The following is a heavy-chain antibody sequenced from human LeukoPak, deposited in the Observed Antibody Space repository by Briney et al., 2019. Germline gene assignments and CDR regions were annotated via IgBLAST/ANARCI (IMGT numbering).Heavy chain of an antibody. D-gene: IGHD3-10*01. Sequence: QPGGSLRLSCTASGFTFGDYAMSWFRQAPGKGLEWVGFIRSKAYGGTTEYAASVKGRFTISRDDSKSIAYLQMNSLKTEDTAVYYCTRVLLWFGELPQAFDYWGQGTLVTVSS. CDR3: TRVLLWFGELPQAFDY. CDR1: GFTFGDYA. J-gene: IGHJ4*02. CDR2: IRSKAYGGTT. V-gene: IGHV3-49*03.